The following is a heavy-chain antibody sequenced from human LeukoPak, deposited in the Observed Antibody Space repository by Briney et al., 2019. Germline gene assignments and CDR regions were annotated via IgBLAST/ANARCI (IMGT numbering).Heavy chain of an antibody. CDR3: ARGSVYPERAYYFDY. D-gene: IGHD2-8*01. CDR1: GYTFTSYD. Sequence: ASVKVSCRASGYTFTSYDINWVRQATGQGLEWMGWMNPNSGNTGYAQKLQGRVTMTRNTSISTAYMELSSLRSEDTAVYYCARGSVYPERAYYFDYWGQGTLVTVSS. V-gene: IGHV1-8*01. CDR2: MNPNSGNT. J-gene: IGHJ4*02.